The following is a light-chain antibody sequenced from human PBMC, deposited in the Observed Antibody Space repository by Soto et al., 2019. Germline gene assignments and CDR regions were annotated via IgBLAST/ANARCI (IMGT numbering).Light chain of an antibody. CDR2: KAS. CDR3: QHYNSYSEA. Sequence: DIQMTQSPSTVSAYVEDRVTITCRASQTISSWLAWYQQKPGKAPKLLIYKASTLKSGVPSRFSGSGSGTEFTLTISSLQPDDFATYYCQHYNSYSEAFGQGTKADIK. J-gene: IGKJ1*01. CDR1: QTISSW. V-gene: IGKV1-5*03.